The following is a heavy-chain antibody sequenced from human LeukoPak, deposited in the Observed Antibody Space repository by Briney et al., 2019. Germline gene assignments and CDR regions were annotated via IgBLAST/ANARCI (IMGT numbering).Heavy chain of an antibody. D-gene: IGHD6-13*01. J-gene: IGHJ5*02. V-gene: IGHV4-34*01. CDR1: GGSFSGYY. Sequence: KPSETLSLTCAVYGGSFSGYYWSWIRQPPGKGLEWIGEINHSGSTNYNPSLKSRVTISVDTSKNQFSLKLSSVTAADTAVYYCASRSSSRFDPWGQGTLVTVSS. CDR2: INHSGST. CDR3: ASRSSSRFDP.